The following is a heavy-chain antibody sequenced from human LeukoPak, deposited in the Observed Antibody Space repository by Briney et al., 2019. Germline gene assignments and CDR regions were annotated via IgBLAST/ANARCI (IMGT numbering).Heavy chain of an antibody. J-gene: IGHJ4*02. CDR3: AKMVGNYYGPGSYVHFDY. CDR2: VSCSGSST. D-gene: IGHD3-10*01. V-gene: IGHV3-23*01. CDR1: GFTFSSYA. Sequence: GGSLRLSCVASGFTFSSYAMNWVRQTPGKGLEWVSTVSCSGSSTYYADSVKGRFTISRDNSKNTMYLQMSSLRADDTATYHCAKMVGNYYGPGSYVHFDYWGQGTLVTVSS.